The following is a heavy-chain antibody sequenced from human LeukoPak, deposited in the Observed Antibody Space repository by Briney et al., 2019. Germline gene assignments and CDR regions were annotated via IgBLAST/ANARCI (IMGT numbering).Heavy chain of an antibody. J-gene: IGHJ6*02. CDR2: ISSSSSYI. V-gene: IGHV3-21*01. Sequence: PGRSLRLSCAASGFTLSSFSMNWVRQAPGKGLEWVSSISSSSSYIYYADSVKGRFTISRDNAKNSLYLQMNSLRAEDTAVYYCAREAYYYILTGYYTDYGMDVWGQGTTVTVSS. D-gene: IGHD3-9*01. CDR3: AREAYYYILTGYYTDYGMDV. CDR1: GFTLSSFS.